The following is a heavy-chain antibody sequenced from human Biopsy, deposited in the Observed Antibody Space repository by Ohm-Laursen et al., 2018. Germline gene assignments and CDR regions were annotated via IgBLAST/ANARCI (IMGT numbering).Heavy chain of an antibody. CDR1: GGSTTGYE. Sequence: TLSLTCSVSGGSTTGYEWSWIRLAPGKGLEWIGYIYYSGGTKYNPSLASRVTFSVDMSKSQFSLKLYSVTAADTAVYYCARVGAGTYDALDIWGQGTLVAVSA. CDR3: ARVGAGTYDALDI. V-gene: IGHV4-59*01. D-gene: IGHD1-26*01. J-gene: IGHJ3*02. CDR2: IYYSGGT.